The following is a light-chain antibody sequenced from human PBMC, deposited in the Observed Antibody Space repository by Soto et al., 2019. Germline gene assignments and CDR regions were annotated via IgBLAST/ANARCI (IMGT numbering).Light chain of an antibody. Sequence: QSALTQPASVSGSPGQSITISCTGTSSDVGGYNHVSWYQQHPGKAPKLMIYDVSNRPSGVSNRFSGSKSGNTASLTISGLQAEDEADYYCSSYTSRSTGVFGGGTKLTVL. CDR3: SSYTSRSTGV. CDR1: SSDVGGYNH. CDR2: DVS. J-gene: IGLJ2*01. V-gene: IGLV2-14*01.